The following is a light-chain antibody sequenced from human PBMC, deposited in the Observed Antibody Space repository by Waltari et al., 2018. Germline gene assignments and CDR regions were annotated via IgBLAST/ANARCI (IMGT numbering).Light chain of an antibody. CDR1: PSLTKNF. CDR3: QQYGEAPLT. V-gene: IGKV3-20*01. J-gene: IGKJ1*01. CDR2: AVS. Sequence: IVLTQSPDTLSLSPGERATLPCWVSPSLTKNFLAWYQQKPGQAPRLLIYAVSSRATGIPDRVSGSGSGTDLTLTMNRLEADDSAVYFCQQYGEAPLTFGHGTKVKIK.